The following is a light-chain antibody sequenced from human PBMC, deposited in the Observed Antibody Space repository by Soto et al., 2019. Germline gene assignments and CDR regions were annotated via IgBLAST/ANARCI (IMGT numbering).Light chain of an antibody. J-gene: IGKJ2*01. CDR1: QSVLFSSNNKSY. CDR3: QQYYSGVT. CDR2: WAS. V-gene: IGKV4-1*01. Sequence: DIVMTQSPDSLAVSLGERATIRCRSSQSVLFSSNNKSYLAWYQQRPGQPPKLLLYWASTRDSGVPDRFSGSGSETDFTLTINSLQAEDVAMYFCQQYYSGVTFGQGTRLEI.